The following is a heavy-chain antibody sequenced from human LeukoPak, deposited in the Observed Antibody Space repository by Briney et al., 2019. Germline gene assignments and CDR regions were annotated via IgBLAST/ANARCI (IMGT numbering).Heavy chain of an antibody. CDR1: GLTFSRYN. Sequence: PGGSLRLSCAASGLTFSRYNMNWVRQAPGGGLEWIAHINTKGGLIYYANSVKGRFAISRDNTYNSLDLHMHSLRVEDTAVYYCARVEGDDAFDIWGQGTMVTVSS. D-gene: IGHD3-16*01. CDR3: ARVEGDDAFDI. CDR2: INTKGGLI. J-gene: IGHJ3*02. V-gene: IGHV3-48*03.